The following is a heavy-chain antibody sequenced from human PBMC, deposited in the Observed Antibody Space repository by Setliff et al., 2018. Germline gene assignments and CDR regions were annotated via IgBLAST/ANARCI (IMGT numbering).Heavy chain of an antibody. V-gene: IGHV4-61*09. CDR3: ATGHYRSSSG. J-gene: IGHJ4*02. CDR1: GVTISNTASY. Sequence: SETLSLTCAVSGVTISNTASYWSWIRQPAGKGLEWIGQIYVGRNTYYNPSLESRVTISLDTSKNQFSLNLTSVTAADTAVYYCATGHYRSSSGWGQGTLVTVSS. D-gene: IGHD6-6*01. CDR2: IYVGRNT.